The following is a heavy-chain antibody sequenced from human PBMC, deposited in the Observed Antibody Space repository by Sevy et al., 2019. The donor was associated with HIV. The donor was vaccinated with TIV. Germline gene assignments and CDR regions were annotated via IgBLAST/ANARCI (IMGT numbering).Heavy chain of an antibody. CDR1: GHTFSGNY. V-gene: IGHV1-2*02. Sequence: ASVKVSCKASGHTFSGNYIQWVRQAPGQGLEWLGWINSNSGAISYAQKFQDRVTMTRATSPTTAYMELSRLRSDDTAVYYCATEYSYDYWGQGTLVTVSS. CDR2: INSNSGAI. J-gene: IGHJ4*02. CDR3: ATEYSYDY. D-gene: IGHD5-12*01.